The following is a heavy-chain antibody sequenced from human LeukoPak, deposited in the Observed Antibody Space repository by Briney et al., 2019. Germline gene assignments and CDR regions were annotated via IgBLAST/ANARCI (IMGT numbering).Heavy chain of an antibody. CDR3: AKDWIQLKYNWFDP. CDR2: ISGSVGST. CDR1: GFTFSSYA. J-gene: IGHJ5*02. D-gene: IGHD5-18*01. V-gene: IGHV3-23*01. Sequence: GGSLRLSCAASGFTFSSYAMSWVRQAPGKGLEWVSAISGSVGSTYYADSVKGRFTISRDNSKNTLYLQMNSLRAEDTAVYYCAKDWIQLKYNWFDPWGQGTLVTVSS.